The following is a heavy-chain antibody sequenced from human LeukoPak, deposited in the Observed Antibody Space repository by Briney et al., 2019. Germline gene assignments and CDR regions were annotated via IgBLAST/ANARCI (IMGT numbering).Heavy chain of an antibody. V-gene: IGHV4-39*07. CDR1: GGSISGSSYY. Sequence: SETLSLTCTVSGGSISGSSYYWGWIRQPPGKGLEWIGSIYYSGSTYYNPSLKSRVTISEDSSGKQFSLNLSSVTAADTAVYYCARDLGGYPFFMDVWGRGTTVIVSS. D-gene: IGHD2-15*01. J-gene: IGHJ6*03. CDR3: ARDLGGYPFFMDV. CDR2: IYYSGST.